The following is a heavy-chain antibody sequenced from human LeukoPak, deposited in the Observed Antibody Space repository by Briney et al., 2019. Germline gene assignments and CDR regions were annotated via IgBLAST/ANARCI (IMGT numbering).Heavy chain of an antibody. CDR3: AKDRAAAAGLFDY. V-gene: IGHV3-23*01. CDR1: GFTFSSYA. D-gene: IGHD6-13*01. CDR2: ISGSGGST. J-gene: IGHJ4*02. Sequence: GGSLRLSCAASGFTFSSYAMSWVRQAPGKGLEWVSSISGSGGSTYYADSVKGRFTISRDNSKNTLSLQMNSLRAEDTAVYYCAKDRAAAAGLFDYWGQGTLVTVSS.